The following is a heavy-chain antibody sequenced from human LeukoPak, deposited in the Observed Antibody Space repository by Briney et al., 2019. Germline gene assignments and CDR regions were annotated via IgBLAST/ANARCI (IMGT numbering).Heavy chain of an antibody. Sequence: SGGSLRLSCAASGFTFSSYWMSWVRQAPGKGLEWVANIKQDGSEKYYVDSVKGRFTISRDNAKNSLYLQMNSLRAEDTAVFYCARGHGSGTYLLDYWGQGTLVTVSS. J-gene: IGHJ4*02. CDR1: GFTFSSYW. V-gene: IGHV3-7*02. D-gene: IGHD3-10*01. CDR2: IKQDGSEK. CDR3: ARGHGSGTYLLDY.